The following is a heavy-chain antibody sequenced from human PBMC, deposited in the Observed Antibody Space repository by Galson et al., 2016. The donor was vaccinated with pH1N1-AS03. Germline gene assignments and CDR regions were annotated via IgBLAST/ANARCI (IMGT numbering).Heavy chain of an antibody. CDR1: GFSLSTSGMC. V-gene: IGHV2-70*01. J-gene: IGHJ5*02. CDR2: IDWDDDK. CDR3: ARKRHGSRGPFDP. D-gene: IGHD6-25*01. Sequence: PALVTPTQTLTLTCTFSGFSLSTSGMCVSWIRQPPGKALEWLAFIDWDDDKYYSTSLKTRLTISKDTSKNQVVLTMTNMDPVDTATHYCARKRHGSRGPFDPWGQGTLVTVSS.